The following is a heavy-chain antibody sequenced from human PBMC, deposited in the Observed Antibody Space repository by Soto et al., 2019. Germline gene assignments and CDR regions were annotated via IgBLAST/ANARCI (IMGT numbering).Heavy chain of an antibody. CDR3: ARESGGATATLDYYYFYMDV. Sequence: QVQLVQSGAEVKKPGASVTVSCRSSGDTFNDYYIHWVRQAPGQGLEWMGWINPNGGVTKYAQKSQGWVSMTRDTSTRTVYMPLSRLRSDDTAVYYCARESGGATATLDYYYFYMDVWGTGTTVTVPS. CDR1: GDTFNDYY. J-gene: IGHJ6*03. V-gene: IGHV1-2*04. D-gene: IGHD5-12*01. CDR2: INPNGGVT.